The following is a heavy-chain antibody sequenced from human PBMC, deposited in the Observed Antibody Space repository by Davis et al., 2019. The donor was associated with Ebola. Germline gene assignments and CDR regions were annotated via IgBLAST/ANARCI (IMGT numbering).Heavy chain of an antibody. D-gene: IGHD1-1*01. CDR1: GFPFSSYS. V-gene: IGHV3-23*01. CDR2: ISGSGITT. Sequence: GGSLRLSCAASGFPFSSYSMSWVRQAPGKGLEWVSGISGSGITTYHAESVQGRFTISRDNSKNTLYLQMNSLRAEDTAVYYCAKDLLEIPPGGGMDVWGQGTTVTVSS. CDR3: AKDLLEIPPGGGMDV. J-gene: IGHJ6*02.